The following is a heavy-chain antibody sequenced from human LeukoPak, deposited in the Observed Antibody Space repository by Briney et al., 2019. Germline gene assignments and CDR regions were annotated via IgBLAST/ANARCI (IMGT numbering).Heavy chain of an antibody. V-gene: IGHV3-23*01. CDR2: ISGSGGST. Sequence: GGSLRLSCAASGFTFADYAMSWVRQAPGKGLEWVSGISGSGGSTYYADSVKGRFTVSRDNFKSTLFLQVNSLRAEDTAVYYCAKVSDYSYYYYMDVWGKGTTVTVSS. CDR3: AKVSDYSYYYYMDV. CDR1: GFTFADYA. J-gene: IGHJ6*03.